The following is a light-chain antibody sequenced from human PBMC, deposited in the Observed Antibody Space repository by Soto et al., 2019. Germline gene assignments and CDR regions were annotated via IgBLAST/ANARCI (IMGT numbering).Light chain of an antibody. Sequence: DIQMTQSPSTLSASVGDRVTITCRASQSVSNWLAWYQQKPGKAPKVLIYKASYLESEVPSRFSGSGSGTEFTLPISSLQPDDFATYYCQQYKTYYTFGQGTKLEIK. CDR2: KAS. V-gene: IGKV1-5*03. CDR1: QSVSNW. CDR3: QQYKTYYT. J-gene: IGKJ2*01.